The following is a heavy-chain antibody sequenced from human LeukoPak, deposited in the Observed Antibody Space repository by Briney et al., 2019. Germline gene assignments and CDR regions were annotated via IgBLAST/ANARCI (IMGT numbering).Heavy chain of an antibody. CDR2: ISGGGGST. J-gene: IGHJ3*02. V-gene: IGHV3-23*01. D-gene: IGHD1-1*01. CDR1: GFTFSSYG. CDR3: AKDRRGNAPRGAFDI. Sequence: GGSLRLSCAASGFTFSSYGMHWVRQAPGKGLEWVSGISGGGGSTYYADSVKGRFTISRDNSKNALYLQMNSLRAEDTAVYYCAKDRRGNAPRGAFDIWGQGTMVTVSS.